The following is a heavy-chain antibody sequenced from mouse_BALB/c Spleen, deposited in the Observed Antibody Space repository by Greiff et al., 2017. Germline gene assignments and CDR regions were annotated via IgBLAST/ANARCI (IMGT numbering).Heavy chain of an antibody. D-gene: IGHD1-1*01. CDR2: INPYNDGT. CDR1: GYTFTSYV. CDR3: ARGHYGSSYVWFAY. J-gene: IGHJ3*01. V-gene: IGHV1-14*01. Sequence: LVESGPELVKPGASVKMSCKASGYTFTSYVMHWVKQKPGQGLEWIGYINPYNDGTKYNEKFKGKATLTSDKSSSTAYMELSSLTSEDSAVYYCARGHYGSSYVWFAYWGQGTLVTVSA.